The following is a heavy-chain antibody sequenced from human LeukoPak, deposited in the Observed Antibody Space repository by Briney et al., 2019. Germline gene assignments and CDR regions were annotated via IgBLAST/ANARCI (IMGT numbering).Heavy chain of an antibody. D-gene: IGHD3-22*01. CDR1: GGSFSGYY. CDR3: ARRVYYYDSSGYAVGISAFDI. Sequence: SETLSLTCAVYGGSFSGYYWSWIRQPPGKGLEWIGEINHSGSTNYNPSLKSRVTISVDTSKNQFSLKLSSVTAADTAVYYCARRVYYYDSSGYAVGISAFDIWGQGTMVTVSS. CDR2: INHSGST. V-gene: IGHV4-34*01. J-gene: IGHJ3*02.